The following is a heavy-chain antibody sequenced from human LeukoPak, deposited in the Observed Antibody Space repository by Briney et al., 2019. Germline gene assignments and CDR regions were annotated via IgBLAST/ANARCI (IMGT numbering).Heavy chain of an antibody. V-gene: IGHV3-23*01. D-gene: IGHD3-16*02. CDR3: AKDQGASRYSFDY. CDR2: IFPSGGEI. CDR1: GFTFSTFA. J-gene: IGHJ4*02. Sequence: GGSLRLACAASGFTFSTFAMIWVRQPPGKGLEWVSSIFPSGGEIHYADSVRGRFTISRDNSKSTLSLQMYSLRAEDTAVYYCAKDQGASRYSFDYWGPGNPGHRLL.